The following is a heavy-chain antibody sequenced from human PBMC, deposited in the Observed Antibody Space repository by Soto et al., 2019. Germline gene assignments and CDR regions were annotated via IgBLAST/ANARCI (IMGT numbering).Heavy chain of an antibody. V-gene: IGHV3-53*01. Sequence: EVQLVESGGDLIQSGGSLSLSCAISGFTVSNNYVSWVRQAPGKGLEWVSIMYSGGSKYYADSVKGRFTISRDNSKNTLYLQMTSLRAEDTAVYYCARDIISSGWLRGWVHWGQGTLVTVSS. CDR2: MYSGGSK. CDR1: GFTVSNNY. D-gene: IGHD6-19*01. CDR3: ARDIISSGWLRGWVH. J-gene: IGHJ4*02.